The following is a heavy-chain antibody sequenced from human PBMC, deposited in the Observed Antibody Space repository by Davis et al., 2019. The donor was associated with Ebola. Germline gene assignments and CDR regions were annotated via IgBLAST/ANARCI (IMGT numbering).Heavy chain of an antibody. J-gene: IGHJ4*02. D-gene: IGHD3-22*01. V-gene: IGHV3-48*02. Sequence: GESLKISCAASGFTFSNYGMHWVRQAPGKGLEWVSYISSDGRTRYSADSVKGRFTISRDNVKNSVYLQMNSLRDEDTAVYYCARVTLWWDDDSGGPTTYYFDFWGQGALVTVSS. CDR2: ISSDGRTR. CDR3: ARVTLWWDDDSGGPTTYYFDF. CDR1: GFTFSNYG.